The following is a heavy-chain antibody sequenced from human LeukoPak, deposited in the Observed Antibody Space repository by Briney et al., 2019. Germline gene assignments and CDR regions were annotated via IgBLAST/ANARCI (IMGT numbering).Heavy chain of an antibody. CDR3: CGGLFYCAY. Sequence: GRSLRLSCAASGFSFSSYGMHWVRQAPGKGLEWVAGISFDGSNKYYADSLKGRFTISRDNSKNTLYMQMNSLRVEDTAVYYCCGGLFYCAYLGQGTLVTVSS. D-gene: IGHD3-10*01. J-gene: IGHJ4*02. CDR1: GFSFSSYG. V-gene: IGHV3-30*03. CDR2: ISFDGSNK.